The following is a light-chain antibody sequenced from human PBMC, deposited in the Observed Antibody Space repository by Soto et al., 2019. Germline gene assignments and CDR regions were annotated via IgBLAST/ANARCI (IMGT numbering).Light chain of an antibody. V-gene: IGLV1-44*01. J-gene: IGLJ1*01. CDR3: ASWDDSLNGSG. Sequence: QSVLTQPPSASGTPGQTVTVSCSGSSSNIGSYTVNWYQQLPGTAPKLVLYSNHQRPSGVPDRFSGSKSGTSASLAISGLQAEDEADYYCASWDDSLNGSGFGSGTKVTVL. CDR2: SNH. CDR1: SSNIGSYT.